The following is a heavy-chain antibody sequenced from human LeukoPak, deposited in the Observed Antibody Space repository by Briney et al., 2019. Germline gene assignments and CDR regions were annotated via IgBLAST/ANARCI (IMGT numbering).Heavy chain of an antibody. CDR3: ARSWDTAMDVTRYYYYMDV. D-gene: IGHD5-18*01. J-gene: IGHJ6*03. CDR1: GFTFSSYW. Sequence: GGSLRLSCAASGFTFSSYWMSWVRQAPGKGLEWVANIKQDGSEKYYVDSVKGRFTISRDNAKNSLYLQMNSLRAEDTAVYYCARSWDTAMDVTRYYYYMDVWGKGTTVTISS. V-gene: IGHV3-7*01. CDR2: IKQDGSEK.